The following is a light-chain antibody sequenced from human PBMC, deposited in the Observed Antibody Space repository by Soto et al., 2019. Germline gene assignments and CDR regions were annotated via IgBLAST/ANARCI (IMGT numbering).Light chain of an antibody. CDR2: GVS. CDR1: QRVSSSS. Sequence: IVLTQSPATLSLSPGERATLSCRASQRVSSSSLAWYQHKPGQSPRLLIFGVSSRATDIPDRFSGSGSGTDFTLTINRLEPEDFAVYYCQQYSISSTFGQGTKVDI. J-gene: IGKJ1*01. V-gene: IGKV3-20*01. CDR3: QQYSISST.